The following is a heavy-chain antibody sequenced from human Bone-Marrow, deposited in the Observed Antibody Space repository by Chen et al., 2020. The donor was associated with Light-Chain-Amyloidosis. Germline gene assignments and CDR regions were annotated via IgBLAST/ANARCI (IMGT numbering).Heavy chain of an antibody. V-gene: IGHV3-23*04. Sequence: EVQLVESGGGLVQPGGSLRLSCAASGFTFSSSAMSWVRQAPGKGLEWVSAISGSDGSTYYADSVKGRFTISRDNSKNTLYLQMNSLRAEDTAVYYCAKDLGGELGGFDYWGQGTLVTVSS. D-gene: IGHD7-27*01. CDR1: GFTFSSSA. CDR3: AKDLGGELGGFDY. CDR2: ISGSDGST. J-gene: IGHJ4*02.